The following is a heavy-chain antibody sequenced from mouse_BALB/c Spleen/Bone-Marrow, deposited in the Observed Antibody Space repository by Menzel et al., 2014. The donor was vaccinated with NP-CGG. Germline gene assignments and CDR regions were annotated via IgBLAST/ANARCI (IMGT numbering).Heavy chain of an antibody. CDR3: ARDNGPRAMDY. CDR1: RLTFSDFY. Sequence: EVKLVEAAGGLGQPGGSPRLSCATSRLTFSDFYLEWVRQPPGTRLEGIAASRKKAKDCTTEYRSAVKGRFIVPTDTSQSILYLQMNGLRPEDTGNYSGARDNGPRAMDYRGQGTPIT. CDR2: SRKKAKDCTT. J-gene: IGHJ4*01. V-gene: IGHV7-1*02.